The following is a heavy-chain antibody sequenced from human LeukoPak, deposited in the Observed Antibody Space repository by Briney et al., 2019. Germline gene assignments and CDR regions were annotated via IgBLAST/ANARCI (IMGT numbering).Heavy chain of an antibody. CDR3: ARDYLVGAPLDS. J-gene: IGHJ4*02. CDR1: GVSITNYY. Sequence: SETLSLTCSVSGVSITNYYWAWIRQPAGKGLEWIGRMYISGSINYNPSLKSRVSISIDKTNNQFSLKLRSVTAADTAVYYCARDYLVGAPLDSWGQGTLVTVSS. CDR2: MYISGSI. V-gene: IGHV4-4*07. D-gene: IGHD1-26*01.